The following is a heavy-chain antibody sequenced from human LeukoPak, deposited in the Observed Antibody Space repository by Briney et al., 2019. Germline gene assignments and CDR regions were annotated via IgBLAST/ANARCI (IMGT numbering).Heavy chain of an antibody. CDR1: GGTFSSYA. Sequence: SVKVSCKASGGTFSSYAISGVRQAPGQGREGMGGIIPIFGTANYAQKIQGRVTITEDESTSTAYMELSSLRSEDTAVYYCARGGQQQLVLPTWFDPWGQGTLATVSS. CDR2: IIPIFGTA. V-gene: IGHV1-69*13. J-gene: IGHJ5*02. D-gene: IGHD6-13*01. CDR3: ARGGQQQLVLPTWFDP.